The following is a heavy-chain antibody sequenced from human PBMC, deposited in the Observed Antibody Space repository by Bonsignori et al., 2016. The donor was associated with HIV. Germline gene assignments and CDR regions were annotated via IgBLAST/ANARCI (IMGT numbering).Heavy chain of an antibody. J-gene: IGHJ4*02. V-gene: IGHV1-46*01. Sequence: WVRQAPGQGLEWMGNINPIDGSTTYTQRFQGRVTVTRDTSTSTVHMDMRSLTSEDTAVYYCVRGGIVGARKGFVWFIDSWGQGTLVTVSS. CDR2: INPIDGST. CDR3: VRGGIVGARKGFVWFIDS. D-gene: IGHD1-26*01.